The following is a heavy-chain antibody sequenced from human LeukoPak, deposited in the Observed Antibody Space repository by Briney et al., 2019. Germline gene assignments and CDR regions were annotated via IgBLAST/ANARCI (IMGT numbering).Heavy chain of an antibody. CDR1: GGSFSGYY. Sequence: SETLSLTCVVYGGSFSGYYWSWIRQPPGKGLEWIGEIIHSGSTNYNPSLKSRVTISVDTSKNQFSLKLSSVTAADTAVHHCARGEEQWLEWYFDLWGRGTLVTVSS. J-gene: IGHJ2*01. V-gene: IGHV4-34*01. CDR3: ARGEEQWLEWYFDL. CDR2: IIHSGST. D-gene: IGHD6-19*01.